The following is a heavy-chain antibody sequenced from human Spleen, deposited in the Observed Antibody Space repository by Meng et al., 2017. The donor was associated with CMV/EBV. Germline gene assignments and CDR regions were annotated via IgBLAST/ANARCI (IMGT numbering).Heavy chain of an antibody. D-gene: IGHD2-8*01. CDR3: ARGPFCINGVCPYYLDY. Sequence: SETLSLTCTVSGGSISSYYWSWIRQPPGKGLEWIGTFYHSESIYYNPSLRSRVTISKDTSKNHFSLKLSSVTAADTAVYYCARGPFCINGVCPYYLDYWGQGTLVTVSS. CDR2: FYHSESI. V-gene: IGHV4-59*08. J-gene: IGHJ4*02. CDR1: GGSISSYY.